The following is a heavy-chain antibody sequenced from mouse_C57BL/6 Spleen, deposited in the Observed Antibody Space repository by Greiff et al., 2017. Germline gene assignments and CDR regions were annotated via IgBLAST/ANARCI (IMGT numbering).Heavy chain of an antibody. J-gene: IGHJ2*01. D-gene: IGHD1-1*01. CDR2: ISSGGRYT. V-gene: IGHV5-6*01. CDR3: ARQDYGTLYFDY. CDR1: GFTFSSYG. Sequence: EVKLMESGGDLVKPGGSLKLSCAASGFTFSSYGMSWVRQTPDKRLEWVATISSGGRYTYYPDSVKGRFTISRDNAKNTLYLQMSSLKSEDTAMYYCARQDYGTLYFDYWGQGTTLTVSS.